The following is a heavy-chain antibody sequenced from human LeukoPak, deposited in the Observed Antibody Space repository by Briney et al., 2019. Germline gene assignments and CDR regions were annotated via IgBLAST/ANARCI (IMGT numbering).Heavy chain of an antibody. D-gene: IGHD2-15*01. V-gene: IGHV3-30*18. CDR2: ISYDGSNK. J-gene: IGHJ4*02. Sequence: GSLRLSCAASGFTFSSYGMHWVRQAPGKGLEWVAVISYDGSNKYYADSVKGRFTISRDNSKNTLYLQMNSLRAEDTAVYYCAKDSYCSGGSCYSSPGYWGQGTLVTVSS. CDR1: GFTFSSYG. CDR3: AKDSYCSGGSCYSSPGY.